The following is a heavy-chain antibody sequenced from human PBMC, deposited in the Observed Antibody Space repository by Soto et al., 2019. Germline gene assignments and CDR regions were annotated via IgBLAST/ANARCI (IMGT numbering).Heavy chain of an antibody. V-gene: IGHV3-11*05. CDR3: ARAGYYYDSSGSPTGY. CDR2: ISSSSSYT. D-gene: IGHD3-22*01. CDR1: GFTFSDYY. Sequence: GGSLRLSCAASGFTFSDYYMSWIRQAPGKGLEWVSYISSSSSYTNYADSVKGRFTISRDNAKNSLYLQMNSLRAEDTAVYFCARAGYYYDSSGSPTGYWGQGTLLPVSS. J-gene: IGHJ4*02.